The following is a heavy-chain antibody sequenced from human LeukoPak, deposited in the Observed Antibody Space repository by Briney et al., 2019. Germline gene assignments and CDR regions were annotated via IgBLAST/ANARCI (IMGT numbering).Heavy chain of an antibody. CDR3: ARHRVPAAATSFDY. CDR1: GCANSRYH. CDR2: IYNREST. V-gene: IGHV4-59*08. J-gene: IGHJ4*02. D-gene: IGHD6-13*01. Sequence: SETLSLTCPGTGCANSRYHCSWIRQPPSKELAGIGYIYNRESTNYNPSISSQVNISADTSQNQFSLTLSSVTAADTAVYFCARHRVPAAATSFDYWRQGTLATVSS.